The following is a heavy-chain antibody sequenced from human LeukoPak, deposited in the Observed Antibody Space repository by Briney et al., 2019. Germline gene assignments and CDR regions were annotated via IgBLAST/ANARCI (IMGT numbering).Heavy chain of an antibody. J-gene: IGHJ4*02. CDR3: ARMDYDILTGYRLEF. V-gene: IGHV4-39*07. D-gene: IGHD3-9*01. CDR2: IYYSGST. Sequence: SETLSLTCTVSGGSISSSSYYWGWIRQPPGKGLEWIGSIYYSGSTYYNPSLKSRVTISVDTSKNQFSLKLSSVTAADTAVYYCARMDYDILTGYRLEFWGQGTLVTVSS. CDR1: GGSISSSSYY.